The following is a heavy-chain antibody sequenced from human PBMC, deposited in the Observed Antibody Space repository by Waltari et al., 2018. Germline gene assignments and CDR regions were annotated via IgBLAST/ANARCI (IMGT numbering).Heavy chain of an antibody. J-gene: IGHJ5*02. CDR2: ISSSSSYI. V-gene: IGHV3-21*01. CDR1: GFTFSSYS. D-gene: IGHD3-10*01. Sequence: EVQLVESGGGLVKPGGSLRLSCAASGFTFSSYSMNWVRPAPGKGLEWVSSISSSSSYIYYADSVKGRFTISRDNAKNSLYLQMNSLRAEDTAVYYCARDLMVRGVNWFDPWGQGTLVTVSS. CDR3: ARDLMVRGVNWFDP.